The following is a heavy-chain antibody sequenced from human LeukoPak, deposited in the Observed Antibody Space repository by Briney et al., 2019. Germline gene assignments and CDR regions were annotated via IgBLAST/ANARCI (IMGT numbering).Heavy chain of an antibody. J-gene: IGHJ6*02. D-gene: IGHD3-10*01. CDR1: GFSFSDYY. V-gene: IGHV3-11*06. Sequence: GGSLRLSCAASGFSFSDYYMSWIRQAPGKGLEWLSYISSSSYSTNYADSVKGRFTISRDNAKNSLYLQMNGLRAEDTAVYYCARDEATMVRGADGMDVWGQGTTVTVSS. CDR2: ISSSSYST. CDR3: ARDEATMVRGADGMDV.